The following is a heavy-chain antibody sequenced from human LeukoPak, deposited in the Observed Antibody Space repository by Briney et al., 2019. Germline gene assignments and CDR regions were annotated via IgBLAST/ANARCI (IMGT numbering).Heavy chain of an antibody. D-gene: IGHD3-22*01. V-gene: IGHV1-3*01. CDR3: ARDPRSGYHDY. Sequence: RRASVKVSCKASGYTFTSYAIQWVRQAPGQRLEWMGWINAGNGDTKYSQRFQGRVTITRDTSANTAYMELSSLRSEDTAVYYCARDPRSGYHDYWGQGTLVTVSS. CDR1: GYTFTSYA. J-gene: IGHJ4*02. CDR2: INAGNGDT.